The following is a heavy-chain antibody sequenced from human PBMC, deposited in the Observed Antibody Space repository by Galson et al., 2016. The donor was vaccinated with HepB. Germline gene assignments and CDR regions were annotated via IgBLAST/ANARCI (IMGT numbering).Heavy chain of an antibody. Sequence: PALVKPTQTLTLTCTFSGFSLSTTGFCVSWIRQPPEKALEWLARVDWDDDKYYTTSLKTRLAISKDTSKDQVVLTMTNMEAADTATYYCARTIWTGLYTDFDTWGQGILVTVSS. J-gene: IGHJ4*02. CDR1: GFSLSTTGFC. D-gene: IGHD3/OR15-3a*01. CDR3: ARTIWTGLYTDFDT. CDR2: VDWDDDK. V-gene: IGHV2-70*11.